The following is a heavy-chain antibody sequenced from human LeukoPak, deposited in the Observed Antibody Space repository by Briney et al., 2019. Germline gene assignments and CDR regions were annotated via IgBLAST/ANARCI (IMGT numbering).Heavy chain of an antibody. V-gene: IGHV3-15*01. J-gene: IGHJ2*01. CDR3: TTETNWYFDL. Sequence: GGSLRLSCAASGFTFTNAWMSWVRQAPGKGLEWIGRIKSKTDGGTTDYAAPVKGRFTISRDDSENTLYLQMNSLKAEDTAVYFCTTETNWYFDLWGRGTLVTVSS. CDR1: GFTFTNAW. CDR2: IKSKTDGGTT. D-gene: IGHD1-1*01.